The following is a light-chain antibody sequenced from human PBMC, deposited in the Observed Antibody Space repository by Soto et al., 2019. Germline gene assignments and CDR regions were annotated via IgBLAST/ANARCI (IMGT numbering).Light chain of an antibody. CDR3: QQYNNWPLF. V-gene: IGKV3-15*01. CDR1: QSVSSN. CDR2: GAS. Sequence: EIVMTQSPATLSVSPGERATLSCRASQSVSSNLAWYQQKPGQAPSLLIYGASTSATGIPARFSGSGSGTEFTLTISSLQSEDFAVYYCQQYNNWPLFFGQGTRLEIK. J-gene: IGKJ5*01.